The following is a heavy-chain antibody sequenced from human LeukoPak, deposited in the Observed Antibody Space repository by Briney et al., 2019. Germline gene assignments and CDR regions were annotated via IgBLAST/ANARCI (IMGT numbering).Heavy chain of an antibody. CDR3: ARFRRGWYFDY. CDR1: GYPISNGYY. D-gene: IGHD3-10*01. Sequence: SETLSLTCVVSGYPISNGYYWGWIRHPPGKGLEWIESIFHSGNTYYNPSLKSRVTMSVDTSKNQFSLRLTSVTAADTAAYYCARFRRGWYFDYWSQGTLVTVSS. J-gene: IGHJ4*02. CDR2: IFHSGNT. V-gene: IGHV4-38-2*01.